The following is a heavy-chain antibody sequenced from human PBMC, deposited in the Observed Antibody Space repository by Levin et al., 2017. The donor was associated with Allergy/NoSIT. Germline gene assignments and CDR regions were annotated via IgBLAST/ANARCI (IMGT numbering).Heavy chain of an antibody. J-gene: IGHJ4*02. V-gene: IGHV4-34*01. CDR2: INHSGST. Sequence: SETLSLTCAVYGGSFSGYYWSWIRQPPGKGLEWIGEINHSGSTNYNPSLKSRVTISVDTSKNQFSLKLSSVTAADTAVYYCARGKRIWFGELGPNRYYFDYWGQGTLVTVSS. CDR3: ARGKRIWFGELGPNRYYFDY. CDR1: GGSFSGYY. D-gene: IGHD3-10*01.